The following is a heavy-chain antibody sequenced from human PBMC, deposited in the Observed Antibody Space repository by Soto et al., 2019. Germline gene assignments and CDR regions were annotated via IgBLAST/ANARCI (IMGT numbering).Heavy chain of an antibody. V-gene: IGHV4-30-2*06. D-gene: IGHD2-8*01. Sequence: SATLSLACSVSGGSVNSGGYSWSWIRQSPGKGLEWIGFISPSGSPAYKSKLKSRVTISVDRSNNQISLELSSVTAADTAVYYCARGVLAWGPGGLVTVSS. CDR1: GGSVNSGGYS. J-gene: IGHJ5*02. CDR3: ARGVLA. CDR2: ISPSGSP.